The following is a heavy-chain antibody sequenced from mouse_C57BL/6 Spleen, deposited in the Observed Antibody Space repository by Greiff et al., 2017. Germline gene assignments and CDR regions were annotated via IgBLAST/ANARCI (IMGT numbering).Heavy chain of an antibody. J-gene: IGHJ2*01. D-gene: IGHD1-1*01. CDR2: IDPSDSYT. CDR3: ARGYYGLYYFDY. CDR1: GYTFTSYW. Sequence: QVQLQQPGAELVMPGASVKLSCKASGYTFTSYWMHWVKQRPGQGLEWIGEIDPSDSYTNYNQKFKGKSTLTVDTSSSTAYMQLSSLTSEDSAVYYCARGYYGLYYFDYWGQGTTLTVSS. V-gene: IGHV1-69*01.